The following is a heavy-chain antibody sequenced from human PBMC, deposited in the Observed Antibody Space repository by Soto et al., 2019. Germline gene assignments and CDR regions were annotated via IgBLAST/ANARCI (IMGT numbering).Heavy chain of an antibody. Sequence: ASVKVSCKASGYTFTSYGISWVRQAPGQGLEWMGWISAYNGNTNYAQKLQGRVTMTTDTSTSTAYMERRSLRSDDTAVYYCARAPHCSSTSYYSDYHYYGQDVRAQGTTVPVSS. J-gene: IGHJ6*02. D-gene: IGHD2-2*01. CDR1: GYTFTSYG. CDR2: ISAYNGNT. V-gene: IGHV1-18*01. CDR3: ARAPHCSSTSYYSDYHYYGQDV.